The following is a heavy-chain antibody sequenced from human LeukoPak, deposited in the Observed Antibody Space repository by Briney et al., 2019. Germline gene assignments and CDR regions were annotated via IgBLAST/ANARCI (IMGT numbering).Heavy chain of an antibody. V-gene: IGHV1-69*13. CDR3: ARLGHCGETNCYSDFYYMDV. CDR1: GGTLSNYA. D-gene: IGHD2-21*01. J-gene: IGHJ6*03. CDR2: IIPVFEKP. Sequence: SVKVSCKASGGTLSNYAVSWVRQAPGQGLEWMGGIIPVFEKPNYARKFQDRVTITADESTATAYMELSSLTSEDTAIYFCARLGHCGETNCYSDFYYMDVWGKGTTVIVSS.